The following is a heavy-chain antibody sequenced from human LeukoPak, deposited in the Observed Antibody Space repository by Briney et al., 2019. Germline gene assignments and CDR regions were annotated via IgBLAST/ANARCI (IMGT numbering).Heavy chain of an antibody. Sequence: PSETLSLTCTVSGGSISSGSYYWSWIRQPAGKGLEWIGRIYTSGSTNYNPSLKSRVTISVDTSKNQFSLRLNSVTAADTAVYFCVRGGRSGWNVEPSNAFDIWGQGTMVTVSS. CDR3: VRGGRSGWNVEPSNAFDI. CDR1: GGSISSGSYY. D-gene: IGHD6-19*01. V-gene: IGHV4-61*02. J-gene: IGHJ3*02. CDR2: IYTSGST.